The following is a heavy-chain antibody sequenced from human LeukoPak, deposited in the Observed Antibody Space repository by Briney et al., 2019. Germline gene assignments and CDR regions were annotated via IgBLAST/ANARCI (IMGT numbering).Heavy chain of an antibody. J-gene: IGHJ1*01. CDR3: GRVRTGNSGSPEYFED. Sequence: SETLSLTCTVSGGSISSYYWSWIRQPPGKGLEWVGYLFYSGNTNSNPSLKSRVTISADTSKNQFSLRLNSVTAADTSVYFCGRVRTGNSGSPEYFEDWGQGTLVTVSS. CDR2: LFYSGNT. D-gene: IGHD5-12*01. V-gene: IGHV4-59*01. CDR1: GGSISSYY.